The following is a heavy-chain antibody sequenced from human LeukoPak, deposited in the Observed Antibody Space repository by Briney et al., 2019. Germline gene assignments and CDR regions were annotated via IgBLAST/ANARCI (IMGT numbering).Heavy chain of an antibody. CDR1: GGSFSGYY. CDR3: ARGSPSYDSSGYYHGYYYYYYMDV. D-gene: IGHD3-22*01. V-gene: IGHV4-34*01. CDR2: INHSGST. Sequence: KPSETLSLTCAVYGGSFSGYYWSWIRQPPGKGLEWIGEINHSGSTNYNPSLKSRVTISVDTSKNQFSLKLSPVPAADTAVYYCARGSPSYDSSGYYHGYYYYYYMDVWGKGTTVTVSS. J-gene: IGHJ6*03.